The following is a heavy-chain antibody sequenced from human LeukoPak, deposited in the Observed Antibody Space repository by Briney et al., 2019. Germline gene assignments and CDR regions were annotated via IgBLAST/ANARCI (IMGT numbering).Heavy chain of an antibody. CDR1: GGSFSGYY. V-gene: IGHV4-34*01. D-gene: IGHD5-24*01. CDR2: INHSGST. J-gene: IGHJ3*02. Sequence: SETLSLTCAVYGGSFSGYYWSWIRQPPGKGLEWIGEINHSGSTNYNPSLKSRVTISLDTSKNQFSLKLTSVTAADTAIYYCARVGGMTTINNAAFDIWGQGTMVTVSS. CDR3: ARVGGMTTINNAAFDI.